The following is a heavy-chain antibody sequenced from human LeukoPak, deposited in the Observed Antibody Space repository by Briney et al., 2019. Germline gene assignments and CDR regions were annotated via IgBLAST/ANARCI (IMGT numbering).Heavy chain of an antibody. Sequence: GGSLTLSCAASGFTFSGSAMHWVRQASGKGLEWVGRIRSKTDSYATTYSASVKGRFTISRDDSKNTAYLQMNSLKPEDTAVYYCSRHPQTGETFDLCGQGRMVTVSS. CDR1: GFTFSGSA. J-gene: IGHJ3*01. CDR2: IRSKTDSYAT. CDR3: SRHPQTGETFDL. D-gene: IGHD7-27*01. V-gene: IGHV3-73*01.